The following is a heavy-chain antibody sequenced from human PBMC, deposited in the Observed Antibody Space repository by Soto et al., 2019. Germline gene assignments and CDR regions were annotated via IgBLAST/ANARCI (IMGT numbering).Heavy chain of an antibody. Sequence: QVQLVQSGAEVKKPGASVKVCCKASGYTFSSYGISWVRQAPGQGLEWMGWISAYNGNTNYAQKLQGRVTMTTDTSTSTAYMELRSLRSDDTAVYYCARGPNYDILTGNYDGMDVWGQGTTVTVSS. CDR1: GYTFSSYG. J-gene: IGHJ6*02. CDR3: ARGPNYDILTGNYDGMDV. CDR2: ISAYNGNT. V-gene: IGHV1-18*01. D-gene: IGHD3-9*01.